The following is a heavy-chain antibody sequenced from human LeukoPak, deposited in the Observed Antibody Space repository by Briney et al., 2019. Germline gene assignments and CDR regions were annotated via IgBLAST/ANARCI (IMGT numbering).Heavy chain of an antibody. J-gene: IGHJ4*02. CDR2: VRSKAAGGTT. CDR3: TTDAPPGKTGTTGVSDY. Sequence: GGSLRLSCAASGFTFNDAWINWLRQAPGMGLEWLGRVRSKAAGGTTDYAAPVKDRITISRDDSKNTVYLQMDSLTTDDTAVYYCTTDAPPGKTGTTGVSDYWGQGTVVAVSS. D-gene: IGHD1-7*01. CDR1: GFTFNDAW. V-gene: IGHV3-15*01.